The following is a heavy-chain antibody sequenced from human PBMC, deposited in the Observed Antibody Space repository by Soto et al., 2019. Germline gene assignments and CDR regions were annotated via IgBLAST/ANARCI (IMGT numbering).Heavy chain of an antibody. CDR2: ISYDGSNK. CDR3: AKLGLCGGDCSEVGDY. Sequence: QVQLVESGGGVVQPGRSLRLSCAASGFTFSSYGMHWVRQAPGKGLEWVAVISYDGSNKYYADSVKGRFTISRDNSKNTLYLQMTSLRAEDTAVYYCAKLGLCGGDCSEVGDYWGQGTLVTVSS. V-gene: IGHV3-30*18. D-gene: IGHD2-21*02. J-gene: IGHJ4*02. CDR1: GFTFSSYG.